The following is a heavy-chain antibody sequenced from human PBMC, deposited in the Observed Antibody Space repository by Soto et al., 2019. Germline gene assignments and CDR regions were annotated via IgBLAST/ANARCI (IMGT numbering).Heavy chain of an antibody. CDR2: ISGSGGST. CDR1: GFTFSSYA. D-gene: IGHD5-18*01. V-gene: IGHV3-23*01. J-gene: IGHJ4*02. Sequence: GSLRLSCAASGFTFSSYAMSWVRQAPGKGLEWVSAISGSGGSTYYADSVKGRFTISRDNSKDTLYLQMNSLRAEDTAVYYCAKAGYSYGSYFDYWGQGTLVTVSS. CDR3: AKAGYSYGSYFDY.